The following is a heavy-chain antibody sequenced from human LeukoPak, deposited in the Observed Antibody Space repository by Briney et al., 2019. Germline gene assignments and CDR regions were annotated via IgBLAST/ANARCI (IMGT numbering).Heavy chain of an antibody. V-gene: IGHV1-3*01. CDR1: GYIFTSYA. D-gene: IGHD3-22*01. CDR3: ARGPAPPHYYDSSGYPDY. Sequence: GASVKVSCKASGYIFTSYAIYWVRQAPGQRLEWMGWINAGNGNTRYSQKFQGRVTITRDTSASTAYMELSSLRSEDTAVYYCARGPAPPHYYDSSGYPDYWGQGTLVTVSS. J-gene: IGHJ4*02. CDR2: INAGNGNT.